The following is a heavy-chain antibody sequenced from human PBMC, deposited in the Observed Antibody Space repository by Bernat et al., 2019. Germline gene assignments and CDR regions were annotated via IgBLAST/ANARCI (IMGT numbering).Heavy chain of an antibody. CDR3: AKDKPPRRYSYGYMSYMDV. CDR1: GFTFDDYA. CDR2: ISGDGGST. J-gene: IGHJ6*03. Sequence: EVQLVESGGGVVQPGGSLRLSCAASGFTFDDYAMHWVRQAPGKGLEWVSLISGDGGSTYYADSVKGRFTISRDNSKNSLYLQMNSLRTEDTALYYCAKDKPPRRYSYGYMSYMDVWGKGTTVTVSS. D-gene: IGHD5-18*01. V-gene: IGHV3-43*02.